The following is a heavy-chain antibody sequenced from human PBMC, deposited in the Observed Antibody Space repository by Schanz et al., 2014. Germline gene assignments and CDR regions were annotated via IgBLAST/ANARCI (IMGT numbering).Heavy chain of an antibody. D-gene: IGHD4-17*01. J-gene: IGHJ3*02. CDR1: GFTFSSYA. CDR2: ISGSGGST. CDR3: ARKMKLGVYGGKGHDSLDI. V-gene: IGHV3-23*04. Sequence: EVQLVESGGGLIQPGGSLRLSCAASGFTFSSYAMSWVRQAPGKGLEWVSAISGSGGSTYYADSVKGRFTISRDNSKNTLYLQMNTLRAEDTAVYYCARKMKLGVYGGKGHDSLDIWGQGTMVNVSS.